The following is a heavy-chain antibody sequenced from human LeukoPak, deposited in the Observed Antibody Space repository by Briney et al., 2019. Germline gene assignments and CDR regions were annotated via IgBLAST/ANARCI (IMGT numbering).Heavy chain of an antibody. CDR2: INPNSGGT. V-gene: IGHV1-2*02. D-gene: IGHD3-9*01. Sequence: ASVKVSCKASGYTFTGYYMHWVRQAPGQGLEWMGWINPNSGGTNYAQKFQGRVTMTRDTSISTAYMELSRLTSDDTAVYDCARDKAPPTYYDILTGSAKLYYHYGMDVWGQGTTVTVSS. CDR1: GYTFTGYY. J-gene: IGHJ6*02. CDR3: ARDKAPPTYYDILTGSAKLYYHYGMDV.